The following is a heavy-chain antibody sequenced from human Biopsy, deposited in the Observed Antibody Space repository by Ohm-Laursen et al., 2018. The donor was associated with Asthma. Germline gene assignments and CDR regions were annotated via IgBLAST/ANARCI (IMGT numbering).Heavy chain of an antibody. V-gene: IGHV3-30*03. Sequence: SLRLSCSASGFTFSSYGMHWVRQASGKGLEWVAFISYDGSNKYYADSVKGRFTISRDNSKNTLYLQMNSLRAEDTAVYYCASQSSGPDFWSGYYYFDYWGQGTLVTVSS. CDR1: GFTFSSYG. CDR2: ISYDGSNK. CDR3: ASQSSGPDFWSGYYYFDY. D-gene: IGHD3-3*01. J-gene: IGHJ4*02.